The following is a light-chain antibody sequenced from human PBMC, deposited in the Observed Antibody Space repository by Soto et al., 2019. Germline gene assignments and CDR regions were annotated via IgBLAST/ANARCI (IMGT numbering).Light chain of an antibody. CDR1: QGISSY. V-gene: IGKV1-9*01. CDR2: VAS. J-gene: IGKJ1*01. Sequence: DIQLTQSPSFLSASVGDRVTITCRASQGISSYLAWYQQKPGKAPQPLINVASTLQSGVPSRFSGRGSGTEFTLTISSLQPDDFATYYCQQYNNYPTFGQGTKVDIK. CDR3: QQYNNYPT.